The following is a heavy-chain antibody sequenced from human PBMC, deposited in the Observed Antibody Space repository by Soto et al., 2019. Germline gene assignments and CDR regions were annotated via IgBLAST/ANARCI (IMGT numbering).Heavy chain of an antibody. CDR3: ATTHLGDYVFDY. Sequence: EVQLLESGGGLVQPGGSLRLSCAASGFTFSSYAMSWVRQAPGKGLEWVSAISGSGGSTYYADSVKGRFTISRDNSKNTLYLQMNSLRAEDTAVYYCATTHLGDYVFDYWGQGTLVTVSS. D-gene: IGHD3-10*02. CDR1: GFTFSSYA. V-gene: IGHV3-23*01. CDR2: ISGSGGST. J-gene: IGHJ4*02.